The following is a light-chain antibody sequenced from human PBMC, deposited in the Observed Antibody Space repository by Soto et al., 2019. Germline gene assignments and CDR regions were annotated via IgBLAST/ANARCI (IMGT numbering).Light chain of an antibody. CDR2: EVT. V-gene: IGLV2-23*02. Sequence: QSVLTQPASVSGSPGQSITISCSGTSSDVGTYNLVSWYQQYPGKAPRLMIYEVTKRPSGVSNRFSGSKSCNTASLTISGLPPEDEADYYCCSYAGSSSAIFGTGTKLTVL. CDR3: CSYAGSSSAI. J-gene: IGLJ1*01. CDR1: SSDVGTYNL.